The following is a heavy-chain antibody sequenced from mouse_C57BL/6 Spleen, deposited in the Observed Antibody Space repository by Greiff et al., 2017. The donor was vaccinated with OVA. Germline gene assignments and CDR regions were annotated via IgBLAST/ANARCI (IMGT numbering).Heavy chain of an antibody. CDR3: ARDGNYGGNYFDG. CDR2: ISSGSSTI. CDR1: GFTFSDYG. J-gene: IGHJ2*01. D-gene: IGHD2-1*01. Sequence: EVMLVESGGGLVKPGGSLKLSCAASGFTFSDYGMHWVRQAPEKGLEWVAYISSGSSTIYYADTVKGRFTISRDKAKNTLFLQMTSLRSEDTTMYYCARDGNYGGNYFDGWGQDTTLTVSS. V-gene: IGHV5-17*01.